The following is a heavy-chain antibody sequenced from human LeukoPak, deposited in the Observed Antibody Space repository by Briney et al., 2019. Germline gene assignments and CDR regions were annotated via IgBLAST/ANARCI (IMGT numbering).Heavy chain of an antibody. CDR2: ISWSSHNI. J-gene: IGHJ4*02. Sequence: QPGRSLRLSCAPSGIRFDDYAMHWVRQAPGKGLEWVSGISWSSHNIGYADSVKGRFTISRDNAKNSLYLQMNSLSPEDTALYYCAKDMGSGNYKGYFDYWGQGVLVTVSS. CDR3: AKDMGSGNYKGYFDY. CDR1: GIRFDDYA. V-gene: IGHV3-9*01. D-gene: IGHD1-26*01.